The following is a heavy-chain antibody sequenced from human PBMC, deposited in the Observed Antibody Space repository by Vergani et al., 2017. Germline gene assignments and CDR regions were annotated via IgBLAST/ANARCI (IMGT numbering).Heavy chain of an antibody. CDR3: ASGKYYSDSTSHFRGRYFDV. J-gene: IGHJ2*01. CDR2: FYYTGST. V-gene: IGHV4-59*13. D-gene: IGHD3-16*01. Sequence: QVQRQESGPGLGKPSENLSLTCIVSGGSIRSYYWSWIRQPPGKGLDWIGYFYYTGSTNYNPSLKSRVTISVDTSKNQFSLKLSSVTAADTAVYYCASGKYYSDSTSHFRGRYFDVWRRGTLLAVPS. CDR1: GGSIRSYY.